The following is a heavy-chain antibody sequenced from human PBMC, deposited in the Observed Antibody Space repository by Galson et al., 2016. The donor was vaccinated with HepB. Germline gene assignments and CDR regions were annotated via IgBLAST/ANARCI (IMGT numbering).Heavy chain of an antibody. Sequence: SLRLSCAASGFTFSNYAMHWVRQAPGKGLEWVSFISGDGGSRYYADSVKGRFTMSRDNSQNSLSLQVDSLRTEDPALYYCARGPNEIEQNWNYHWNFDLWGRGALVTVSS. V-gene: IGHV3-43*02. CDR2: ISGDGGSR. D-gene: IGHD1-7*01. J-gene: IGHJ2*01. CDR1: GFTFSNYA. CDR3: ARGPNEIEQNWNYHWNFDL.